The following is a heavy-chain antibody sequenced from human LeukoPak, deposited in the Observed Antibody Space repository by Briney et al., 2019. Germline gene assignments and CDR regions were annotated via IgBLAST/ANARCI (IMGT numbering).Heavy chain of an antibody. J-gene: IGHJ3*02. D-gene: IGHD6-19*01. V-gene: IGHV1-2*02. CDR3: ATGYSSGWYPPGDAFDI. CDR2: INPNSGGT. Sequence: ASVTVSFKASGYTFTIYYMHWVRQAPGQGLEWMGWINPNSGGTNYAQKFQGRGTMTRDTSISTAYMELSRLRSDDTAVYYCATGYSSGWYPPGDAFDIWGQGTVVTVSS. CDR1: GYTFTIYY.